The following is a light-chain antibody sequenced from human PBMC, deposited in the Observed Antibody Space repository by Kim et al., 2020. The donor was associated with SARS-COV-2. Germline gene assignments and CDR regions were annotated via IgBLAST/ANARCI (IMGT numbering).Light chain of an antibody. CDR1: QSVSSSY. CDR2: GAS. V-gene: IGKV3-20*01. CDR3: QQYGSSTET. J-gene: IGKJ2*01. Sequence: EIALTQSPGTLSLSPGERATLSCRASQSVSSSYLAWYQQKPGQAPRLLIYGASSRATGIPDRFSGSGSGTDFTLTISRLEPEDFAVYYCQQYGSSTETFGQGTKLEI.